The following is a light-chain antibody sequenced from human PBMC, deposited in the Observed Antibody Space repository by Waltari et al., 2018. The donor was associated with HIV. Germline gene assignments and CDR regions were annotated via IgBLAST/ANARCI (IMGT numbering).Light chain of an antibody. CDR2: DVT. J-gene: IGLJ3*02. V-gene: IGLV2-23*02. CDR1: SSDIGTYYL. Sequence: QSALTQPASVSGSPGQSITVSCPGTSSDIGTYYLVSWYQQEPGKAPKLIIHDVTARPSGVSSRVSGSKSGNTAFLTISGLQVEDESLYFCCSFSPNGASWVFGGGTKVTVL. CDR3: CSFSPNGASWV.